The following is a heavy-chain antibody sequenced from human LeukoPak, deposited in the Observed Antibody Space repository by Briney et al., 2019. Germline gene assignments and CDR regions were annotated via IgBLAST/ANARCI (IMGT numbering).Heavy chain of an antibody. CDR1: GFPFSSYE. V-gene: IGHV3-48*03. CDR3: ARAPGGYSYGTPNFDY. CDR2: ISSSGSTI. Sequence: GGSLRLSCAASGFPFSSYEMNWVRQAPGKGLEWVSYISSSGSTIYYADSVKGRFTVSRDNAKNSLYLQMNSLRAEDTAVYYCARAPGGYSYGTPNFDYWGQGTLVTVSS. J-gene: IGHJ4*02. D-gene: IGHD5-18*01.